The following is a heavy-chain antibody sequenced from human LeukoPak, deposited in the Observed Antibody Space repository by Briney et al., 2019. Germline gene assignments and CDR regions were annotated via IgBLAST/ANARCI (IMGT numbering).Heavy chain of an antibody. D-gene: IGHD6-19*01. J-gene: IGHJ4*02. V-gene: IGHV1-46*01. Sequence: ASVKVSCKASGYTFTSYYMHWGRQAPGQRLERMGIINPTGGSTSNAQQFQGRGTMTRDTSTSTVYMELGRLRPEDTAVYYCASTGYSSGWYYFDYWGQGTLVTVSS. CDR3: ASTGYSSGWYYFDY. CDR2: INPTGGST. CDR1: GYTFTSYY.